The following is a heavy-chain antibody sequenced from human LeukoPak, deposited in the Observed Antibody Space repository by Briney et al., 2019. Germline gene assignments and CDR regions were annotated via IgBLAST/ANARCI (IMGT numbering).Heavy chain of an antibody. J-gene: IGHJ3*02. V-gene: IGHV4-59*01. D-gene: IGHD1-26*01. CDR1: GGSINNYY. CDR2: ISYSGNT. CDR3: ARDSYTGNYFEDTFDI. Sequence: SETLSLTCTVSGGSINNYYWSWIRQPPGKGLEWIGHISYSGNTNYNSSLRSRVTISVDTSNNQLSLRLSSVTAADTAVYYCARDSYTGNYFEDTFDIWGQGTMVTVSS.